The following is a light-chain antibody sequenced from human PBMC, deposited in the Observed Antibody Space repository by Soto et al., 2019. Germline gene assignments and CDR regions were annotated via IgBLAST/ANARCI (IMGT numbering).Light chain of an antibody. CDR2: GNS. Sequence: QSVLTQPPSASGAPGKRVTISCPGSRSNIGAGYNVHWYQQLPGTAPKLLIYGNSNRPSGVPDRFAGSKSGTSASLAITGLQAEDEADYYCQSYDSSLSGWVFGGGTKLTVL. V-gene: IGLV1-40*01. CDR3: QSYDSSLSGWV. J-gene: IGLJ3*02. CDR1: RSNIGAGYN.